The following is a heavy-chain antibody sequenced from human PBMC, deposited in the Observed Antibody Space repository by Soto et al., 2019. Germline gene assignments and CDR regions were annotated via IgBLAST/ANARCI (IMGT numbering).Heavy chain of an antibody. Sequence: KTSETLSLTCAVYGGSFSGYYWSWIRQPPGKGLEWIGEINHSGSTNYNPSLKSRVTISVDTSKNQFSLKLSSVTAADTAVYYCARGHYGGDGIYYYYGMDVWGQGTTVTVSS. D-gene: IGHD3-16*01. CDR1: GGSFSGYY. V-gene: IGHV4-34*01. J-gene: IGHJ6*02. CDR3: ARGHYGGDGIYYYYGMDV. CDR2: INHSGST.